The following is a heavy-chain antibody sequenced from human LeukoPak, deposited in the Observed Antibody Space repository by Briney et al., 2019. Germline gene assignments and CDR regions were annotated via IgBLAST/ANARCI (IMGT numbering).Heavy chain of an antibody. D-gene: IGHD1-26*01. CDR1: GYTFTSYY. V-gene: IGHV1-46*01. CDR2: INPSGGST. CDR3: ARDINPWELSLQH. J-gene: IGHJ1*01. Sequence: GASVKVSCKASGYTFTSYYMHWVRQAPGQGLEWMGIINPSGGSTSYAQKFQGRVTMTRDMSTSTVYMELSSLRSEDTAVYYCARDINPWELSLQHWGQGTLVTVSS.